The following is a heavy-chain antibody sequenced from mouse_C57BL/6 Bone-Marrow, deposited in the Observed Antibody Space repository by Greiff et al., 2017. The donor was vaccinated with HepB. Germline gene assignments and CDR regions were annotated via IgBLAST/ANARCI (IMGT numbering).Heavy chain of an antibody. CDR2: INPYNGDT. V-gene: IGHV1-20*01. J-gene: IGHJ1*03. CDR3: ASRRDGYTTWYFDV. Sequence: VQLQQSGPELVKPGDSVKISCKASGYSFTGYFMNWVMQSHGKSLEWIGRINPYNGDTFYNQKFKGKATLTVDKSYSTAHMELRSLTSEDSAVYYCASRRDGYTTWYFDVWGTGTTVTVSS. CDR1: GYSFTGYF. D-gene: IGHD2-3*01.